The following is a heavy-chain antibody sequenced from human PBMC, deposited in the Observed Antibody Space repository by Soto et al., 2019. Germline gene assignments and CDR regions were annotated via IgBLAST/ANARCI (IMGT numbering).Heavy chain of an antibody. J-gene: IGHJ4*02. D-gene: IGHD3-22*01. CDR2: VDQDGSAK. Sequence: PXGSLGLSCAASGFAFNGYYMSGVRQAPGKGLEWVATVDQDGSAKYYVDSVKGRFTISRDNAKNSLYVQMNSLSGEDTAVYYCARYCAYDSIYYCSSDRLDYWGQGTLVTVSS. CDR1: GFAFNGYY. CDR3: ARYCAYDSIYYCSSDRLDY. V-gene: IGHV3-7*01.